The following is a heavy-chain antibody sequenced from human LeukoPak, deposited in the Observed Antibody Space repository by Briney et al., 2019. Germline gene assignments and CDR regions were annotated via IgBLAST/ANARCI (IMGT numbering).Heavy chain of an antibody. J-gene: IGHJ4*02. CDR3: AKDFYGDYIDY. D-gene: IGHD4-17*01. CDR2: IWYDGSNK. V-gene: IGHV3-33*06. Sequence: GGSLRLSCVASGFIFSSYGMHWVRQAPGKGLEWVSVIWYDGSNKYYADSVKGRFTISRDDSKNTLYLEMNNLRAEDSAVYYCAKDFYGDYIDYWGQGTLVTVS. CDR1: GFIFSSYG.